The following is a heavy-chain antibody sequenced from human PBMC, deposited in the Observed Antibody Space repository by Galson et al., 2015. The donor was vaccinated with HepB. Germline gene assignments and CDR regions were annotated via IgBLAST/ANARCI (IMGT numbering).Heavy chain of an antibody. J-gene: IGHJ6*02. CDR2: ISAYNGNT. Sequence: SVKVSCKASGGTFSSYVISWVRQAPGQGLEWMGWISAYNGNTNYAQKLQGRVTMTTDTSTSTAYMELRSLRSDDTAVYCCARDASAGSLGYYYYGMDVWGQGTTVTVSS. CDR1: GGTFSSYV. CDR3: ARDASAGSLGYYYYGMDV. V-gene: IGHV1-18*01. D-gene: IGHD3-10*01.